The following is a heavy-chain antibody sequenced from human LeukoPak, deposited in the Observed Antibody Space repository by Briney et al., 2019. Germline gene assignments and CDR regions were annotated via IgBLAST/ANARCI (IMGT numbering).Heavy chain of an antibody. J-gene: IGHJ5*02. CDR3: ACNYDFWSGYTP. Sequence: SETLSPTCTVSGGSISSYYWSWIRQPAGKGLEWIGRIYTSGNANYNPSLNSRVTMSVDTSKNQFSLKLSSVTAADTAVYYCACNYDFWSGYTPWGQGTLVTVSS. CDR1: GGSISSYY. CDR2: IYTSGNA. V-gene: IGHV4-4*07. D-gene: IGHD3-3*01.